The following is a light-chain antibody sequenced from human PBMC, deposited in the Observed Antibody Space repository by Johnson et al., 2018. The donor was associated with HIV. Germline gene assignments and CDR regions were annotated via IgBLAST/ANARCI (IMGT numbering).Light chain of an antibody. CDR3: GTWDSSLSP. CDR1: SSNIGNNY. J-gene: IGLJ1*01. V-gene: IGLV1-51*01. Sequence: QSVLTQPPSVSAAPGQKVTISCSGSSSNIGNNYVSWYQQLPGTAPKLLIYDNNKRPSGIPDRFSGSKSGTSATLCITGLQTGDEADYYCGTWDSSLSPFGTGTKVTVL. CDR2: DNN.